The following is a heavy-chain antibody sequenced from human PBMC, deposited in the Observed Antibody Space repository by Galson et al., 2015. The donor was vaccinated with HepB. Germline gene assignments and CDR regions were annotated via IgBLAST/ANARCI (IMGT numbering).Heavy chain of an antibody. D-gene: IGHD2-15*01. CDR1: GGTFSSYA. J-gene: IGHJ3*02. CDR2: IIPILGIA. V-gene: IGHV1-69*04. Sequence: SVKVSCKASGGTFSSYAISWVRQAPGQGLEWMGRIIPILGIANYAQKFQGRVTITADKSTSTAYMELSSLRSEDTAVYYCARDRGYCSGGSCLGDAFDIWGQGTMVTVSS. CDR3: ARDRGYCSGGSCLGDAFDI.